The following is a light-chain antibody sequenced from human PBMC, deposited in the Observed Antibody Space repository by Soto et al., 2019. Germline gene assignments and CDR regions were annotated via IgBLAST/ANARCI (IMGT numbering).Light chain of an antibody. CDR1: QTISIY. Sequence: DIRMTQSPSSLSASVGDRVTITCRASQTISIYLNWYQVKPVKAPNRLIYVATDWQTGVPSRFTGSGSGTEFSLTITSLQPEDFATYYCQESDSFPHTFGQGTKLEIK. V-gene: IGKV1-39*01. J-gene: IGKJ2*01. CDR3: QESDSFPHT. CDR2: VAT.